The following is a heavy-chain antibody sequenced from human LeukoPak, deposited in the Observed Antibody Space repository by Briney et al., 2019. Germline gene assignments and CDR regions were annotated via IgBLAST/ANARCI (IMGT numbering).Heavy chain of an antibody. CDR1: GGSFSRYY. D-gene: IGHD2-15*01. CDR2: INHSGST. V-gene: IGHV4-34*01. CDR3: ARGSSVVVGAATTDWFDP. Sequence: PSETLSLTCAVYGGSFSRYYWSWIRQPPGKGLEWIGEINHSGSTHYNPSLKSRVTISVDTSKNQFSLKLSSVTAADTAVYYCARGSSVVVGAATTDWFDPWGQGTLVTVSS. J-gene: IGHJ5*02.